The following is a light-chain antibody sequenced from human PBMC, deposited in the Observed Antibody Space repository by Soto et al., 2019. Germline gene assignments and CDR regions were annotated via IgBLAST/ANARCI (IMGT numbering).Light chain of an antibody. CDR2: GAS. CDR1: QSVSSTY. J-gene: IGKJ1*01. V-gene: IGKV3-20*01. Sequence: EIVLTQSPGTLSLSPGERATLSCRASQSVSSTYLAWYQQKPGQAPRLLIYGASNRATGIPDXXXXXXXXXXXXXXISRLEPEDFAVYYCQQYGGSRWTFGQGTRVDI. CDR3: QQYGGSRWT.